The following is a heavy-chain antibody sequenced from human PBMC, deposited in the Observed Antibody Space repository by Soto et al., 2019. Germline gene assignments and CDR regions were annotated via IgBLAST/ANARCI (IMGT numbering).Heavy chain of an antibody. J-gene: IGHJ1*01. CDR3: ARDQGYYYDSSGYYLQH. D-gene: IGHD3-22*01. Sequence: SETLSLTCTVSGGSISSGDYYWSWIRQPPGKGLEWIGYIYYSGSTYYNPSLKSRVTISVDTSKNQFSLKLSSVTAADTAVYYCARDQGYYYDSSGYYLQHWGQGTLVTVSS. CDR1: GGSISSGDYY. V-gene: IGHV4-30-4*01. CDR2: IYYSGST.